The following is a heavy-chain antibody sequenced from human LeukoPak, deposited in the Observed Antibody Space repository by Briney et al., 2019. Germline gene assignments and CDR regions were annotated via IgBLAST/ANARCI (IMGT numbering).Heavy chain of an antibody. J-gene: IGHJ3*02. D-gene: IGHD3-22*01. CDR2: ISLRGLT. CDR3: ARGLGVVVRDAFDI. V-gene: IGHV4-4*02. CDR1: GGSISSTNW. Sequence: PSETLSLTCGVSGGSISSTNWWSWVRQPPGQGLEWIGEISLRGLTNYNPSLKSRVTMSVDKSNNFLTLNLTSVTAADTAVYYCARGLGVVVRDAFDIWGQGTTVTVSS.